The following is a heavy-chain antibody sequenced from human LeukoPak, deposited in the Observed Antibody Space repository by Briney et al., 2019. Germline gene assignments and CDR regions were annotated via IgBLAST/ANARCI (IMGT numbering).Heavy chain of an antibody. CDR2: IDQGGSVR. Sequence: GSLRLSCAASGFSVSTYWMSWVRQTPEKGLEFVANIDQGGSVRNYMDSLKGRCTISRDNAKKSLYLEINSLRADDTAVYYCARDPESSSFDLWGRGALVTVSS. CDR1: GFSVSTYW. CDR3: ARDPESSSFDL. J-gene: IGHJ4*02. D-gene: IGHD6-13*01. V-gene: IGHV3-7*01.